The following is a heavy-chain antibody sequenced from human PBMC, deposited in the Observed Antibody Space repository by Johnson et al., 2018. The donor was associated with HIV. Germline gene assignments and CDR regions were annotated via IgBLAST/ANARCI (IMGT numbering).Heavy chain of an antibody. V-gene: IGHV3-43D*03. J-gene: IGHJ3*02. Sequence: VESGGVVVQPGGSLRLSCETSRFTFDDYAMHWVRQAPGQGLEWVSLINWDGDSTYYADSVKGRFTISRDNSKNSLYLQMNSLRTEATALYYCAKGREGDSDALGIWGEETMVTVSS. CDR3: AKGREGDSDALGI. CDR1: RFTFDDYA. CDR2: INWDGDST. D-gene: IGHD2-21*02.